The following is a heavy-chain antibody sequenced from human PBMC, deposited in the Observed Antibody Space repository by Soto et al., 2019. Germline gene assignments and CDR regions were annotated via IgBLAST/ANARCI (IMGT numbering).Heavy chain of an antibody. V-gene: IGHV1-69*13. D-gene: IGHD3-22*01. CDR2: IIPIFGTA. CDR3: ARDHHYYDSSGYYYRYYFDY. CDR1: GGTFSSYA. J-gene: IGHJ4*02. Sequence: SVKVSCKASGGTFSSYAISWVRQAPGQGLEWMGGIIPIFGTANYAQKFQGRVTITADESTSTAYMELSSLRSEDTAVYYCARDHHYYDSSGYYYRYYFDYWGQGTLVTVSS.